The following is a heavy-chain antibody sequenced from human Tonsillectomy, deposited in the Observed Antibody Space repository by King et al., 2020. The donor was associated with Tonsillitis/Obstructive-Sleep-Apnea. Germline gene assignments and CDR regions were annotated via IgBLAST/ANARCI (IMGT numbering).Heavy chain of an antibody. CDR2: IKSKTDGGTK. CDR3: TTGVGRVFLYFDY. CDR1: GFTFSNAW. V-gene: IGHV3-15*01. D-gene: IGHD2-21*01. J-gene: IGHJ4*02. Sequence: VQLVESGGGLVKPGGSLRLSCAASGFTFSNAWMSWVRQAPGKGLEWVGRIKSKTDGGTKDYAAPVKGRLTISRDDSKNTLYLQMNSLKTEDTAVYYCTTGVGRVFLYFDYWGQGTLVTVSS.